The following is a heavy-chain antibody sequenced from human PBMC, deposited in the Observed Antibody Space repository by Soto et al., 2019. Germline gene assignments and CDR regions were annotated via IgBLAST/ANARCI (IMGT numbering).Heavy chain of an antibody. CDR1: GYTFTSYA. Sequence: ASVKVSCKASGYTFTSYAMHWVRQAPGQRLEWMGWINAGNGNTKYSQKFQGRVTITREKSASTAYMELSILRSEDTAVYYCARARSPIFGVVIIRSNYFDYWGQGTLVTVSS. V-gene: IGHV1-3*01. CDR3: ARARSPIFGVVIIRSNYFDY. CDR2: INAGNGNT. J-gene: IGHJ4*02. D-gene: IGHD3-3*01.